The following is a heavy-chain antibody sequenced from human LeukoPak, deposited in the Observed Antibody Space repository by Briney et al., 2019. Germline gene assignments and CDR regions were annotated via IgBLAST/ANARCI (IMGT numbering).Heavy chain of an antibody. CDR2: ISWNSGSI. J-gene: IGHJ4*02. D-gene: IGHD1-1*01. CDR3: AKSHGPLWTPFDY. CDR1: GFTFDDYA. V-gene: IGHV3-9*03. Sequence: GRSLRLSCAASGFTFDDYAMHWVRQAPGKGLEWVSGISWNSGSIGYADSMKGRFTISRDNAKNSLYLQMNSLRAEDMALYYCAKSHGPLWTPFDYWGQGTLVTVSS.